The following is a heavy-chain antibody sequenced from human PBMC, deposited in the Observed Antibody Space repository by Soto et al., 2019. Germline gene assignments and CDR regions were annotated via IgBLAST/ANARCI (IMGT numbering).Heavy chain of an antibody. CDR1: GGAVSSGTYY. CDR3: TRGPPTLQWFHX. J-gene: IGHJ5*02. V-gene: IGHV4-61*01. D-gene: IGHD2-15*01. Sequence: ETLSLTCTVSGGAVSSGTYYWSWIRQPPGKGLELIGHIYFTGSTNYNPSLKSRVTMSLDTSRNQFSLKLSSVTAADAAVYYCTRGPPTLQWFHXWGLGTLVTVSX. CDR2: IYFTGST.